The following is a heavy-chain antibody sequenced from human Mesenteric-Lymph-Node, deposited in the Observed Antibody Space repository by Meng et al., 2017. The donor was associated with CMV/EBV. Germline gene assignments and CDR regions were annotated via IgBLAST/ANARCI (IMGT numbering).Heavy chain of an antibody. V-gene: IGHV1-69*08. CDR1: GGTFNSDS. CDR3: AKGTRRGFWGKFDL. Sequence: KASGGTFNSDSILWVRQAPGQGLECMGEIVPLHATPTYEQKFQGRIKITADKSTTTAYMELTGLRSEDTAVYYCAKGTRRGFWGKFDLWGRGTLVTVSS. D-gene: IGHD1/OR15-1a*01. J-gene: IGHJ2*01. CDR2: IVPLHATP.